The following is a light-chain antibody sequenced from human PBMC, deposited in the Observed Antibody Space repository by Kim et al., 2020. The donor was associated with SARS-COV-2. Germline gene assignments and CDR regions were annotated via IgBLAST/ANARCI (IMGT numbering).Light chain of an antibody. Sequence: QSALTQPRSVSGSPGQSVTISCTGTSSDVGGYNYVSWYQQHPGKVTKFMIYDVFKRPSGVPDRFSGSKSGDTASLSIAGLQAEDETDYYCCSNAGSYTYVFGAGTKVTVL. V-gene: IGLV2-11*01. CDR3: CSNAGSYTYV. CDR2: DVF. CDR1: SSDVGGYNY. J-gene: IGLJ1*01.